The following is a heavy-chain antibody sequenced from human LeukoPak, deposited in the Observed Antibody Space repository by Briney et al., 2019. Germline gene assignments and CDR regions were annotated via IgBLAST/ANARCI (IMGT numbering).Heavy chain of an antibody. CDR2: IYHSGST. Sequence: SETLSLTCAVSGGSISSGGYSWIWIRQPPGKGLEWIGYIYHSGSTYYNPSLKSRVTISVDRSKNQFSLKLSSVTAADTAVYYCARGYCSSTSCYHNWFDPWGQGTLVTVSS. J-gene: IGHJ5*02. V-gene: IGHV4-30-2*01. CDR3: ARGYCSSTSCYHNWFDP. D-gene: IGHD2-2*01. CDR1: GGSISSGGYS.